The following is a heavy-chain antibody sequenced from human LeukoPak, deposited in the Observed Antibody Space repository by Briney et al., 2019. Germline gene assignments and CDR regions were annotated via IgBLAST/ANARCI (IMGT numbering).Heavy chain of an antibody. D-gene: IGHD2-15*01. Sequence: SETLSLTCTVSGGSISSYYWSWIRQPPGKGLEWIGYIYYSGSTNYNPSLKSRVTISVDASKNQFSLKLSSVTAADTAVYYCARGTVVRPFDYWGQGTLVTVSS. CDR2: IYYSGST. V-gene: IGHV4-59*08. J-gene: IGHJ4*02. CDR3: ARGTVVRPFDY. CDR1: GGSISSYY.